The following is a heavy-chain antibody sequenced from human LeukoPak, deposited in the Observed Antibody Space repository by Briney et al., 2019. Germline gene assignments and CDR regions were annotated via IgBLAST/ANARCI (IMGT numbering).Heavy chain of an antibody. CDR3: AKLWRSADDAFDI. D-gene: IGHD2-21*01. J-gene: IGHJ3*02. CDR1: GFTFDDYA. V-gene: IGHV3-9*01. Sequence: PGGSLRLSCAASGFTFDDYAMHWVRHAPGKGLEWVSGISWNSGSIGYADSVKGRFTISRDNAKNSLYLQMNSLRAEDTALYYCAKLWRSADDAFDIWGQGTMVTVSS. CDR2: ISWNSGSI.